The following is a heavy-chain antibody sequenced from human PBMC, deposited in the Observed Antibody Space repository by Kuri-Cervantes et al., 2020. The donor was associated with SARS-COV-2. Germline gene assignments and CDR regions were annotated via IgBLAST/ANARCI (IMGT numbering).Heavy chain of an antibody. Sequence: GSLRLSCGVYGGSFSNFLWDWVRQPPGKGLEWIVEINYSGTTNYNPSLKSRVTISVDPSKNLFSLNLTSVTAADTAMYYCARLRRHNDGWFATGYYMDVWGKGTTVTVSS. J-gene: IGHJ6*03. CDR3: ARLRRHNDGWFATGYYMDV. CDR1: GGSFSNFL. D-gene: IGHD6-19*01. CDR2: INYSGTT. V-gene: IGHV4-34*01.